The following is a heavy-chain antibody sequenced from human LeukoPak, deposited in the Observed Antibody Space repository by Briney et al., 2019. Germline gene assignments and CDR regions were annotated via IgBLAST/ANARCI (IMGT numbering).Heavy chain of an antibody. CDR2: ISSSSSYI. V-gene: IGHV3-21*01. CDR3: ARDRGIVGATF. J-gene: IGHJ4*02. D-gene: IGHD1-26*01. Sequence: GGSLRLSCAASGFTFSSYSMTWVRQAPGKGLEWVSSISSSSSYIYYADSVKGRFTISRDNAKNSLYLQMNSLRAEDTAVYYCARDRGIVGATFWGQGTLVTVSS. CDR1: GFTFSSYS.